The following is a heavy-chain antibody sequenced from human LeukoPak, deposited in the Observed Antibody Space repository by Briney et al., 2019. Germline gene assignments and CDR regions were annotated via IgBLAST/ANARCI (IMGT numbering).Heavy chain of an antibody. J-gene: IGHJ4*02. CDR1: GGSISSYY. D-gene: IGHD2-21*02. CDR3: AKDVDAGYCGGDCYSDGFDY. Sequence: SETLSLTCTVSGGSISSYYWSWIRQPPGKGLEWIGYIYYSGSTNYNPSLKSRVTISVDTSKNQFSLKLSSVTAADTAVYYCAKDVDAGYCGGDCYSDGFDYWGQGTLVTVSS. V-gene: IGHV4-59*12. CDR2: IYYSGST.